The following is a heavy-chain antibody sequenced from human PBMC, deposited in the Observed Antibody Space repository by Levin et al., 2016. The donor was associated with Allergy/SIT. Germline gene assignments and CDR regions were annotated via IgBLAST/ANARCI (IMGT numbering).Heavy chain of an antibody. CDR1: GGSISSYY. Sequence: SETLSLTCTVSGGSISSYYWSWIRQPPGKGLEWIGYIYYSGSTNYNPSLKSRVTISVDTSKNQFSLKLSSVTAADTAVYHCARVLGPSYYYGSGSYYGLGWFDPWGQGTLVTVSS. D-gene: IGHD3-10*01. J-gene: IGHJ5*02. V-gene: IGHV4-59*01. CDR2: IYYSGST. CDR3: ARVLGPSYYYGSGSYYGLGWFDP.